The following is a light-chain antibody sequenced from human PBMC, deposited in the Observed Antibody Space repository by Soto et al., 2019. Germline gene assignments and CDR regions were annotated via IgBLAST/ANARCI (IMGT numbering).Light chain of an antibody. CDR3: QQYGSSPRRA. CDR2: GAS. V-gene: IGKV3-20*01. J-gene: IGKJ4*01. Sequence: EIVFTQSPGTLSLSPGERATLSCRASQSVSTSYLAWYQQKPGQPPRLLIYGASTRATGIPDRFSGSGSGTDFTLTINRLEPEDSAVYYCQQYGSSPRRAFGGGTKVEIK. CDR1: QSVSTSY.